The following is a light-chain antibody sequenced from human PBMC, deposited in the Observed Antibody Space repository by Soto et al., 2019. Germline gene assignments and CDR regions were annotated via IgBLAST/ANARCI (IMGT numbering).Light chain of an antibody. J-gene: IGKJ4*01. Sequence: EIVMTQSPAPLSVSPGEGATPPCKASQNVYNNLAWYQQRPGQPPRLLIYDASTRATGISARFSGSGYGTEFTLTISSLQSEDFAVYFCQQCRNWPLTFGGGTKV. CDR2: DAS. CDR1: QNVYNN. CDR3: QQCRNWPLT. V-gene: IGKV3-15*01.